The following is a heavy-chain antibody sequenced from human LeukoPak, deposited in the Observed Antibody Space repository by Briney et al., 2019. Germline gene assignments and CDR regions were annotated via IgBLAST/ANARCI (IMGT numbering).Heavy chain of an antibody. Sequence: SQTLSLTCAISGXSVSTNSGAWNWIRQSPSRGPEWLGRTYYRSNWFNEYAVSVKSRITINPDTSKNQFSLQLSSVTPEDTAVYYCARGLLNEAFDIWGQGTTVTVSS. J-gene: IGHJ3*02. CDR1: GXSVSTNSGA. CDR2: TYYRSNWFN. D-gene: IGHD1-1*01. CDR3: ARGLLNEAFDI. V-gene: IGHV6-1*01.